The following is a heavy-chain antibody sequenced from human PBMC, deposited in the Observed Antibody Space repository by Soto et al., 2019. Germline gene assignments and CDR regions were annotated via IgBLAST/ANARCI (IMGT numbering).Heavy chain of an antibody. CDR1: GYTFTSYD. CDR2: MNPNSGNT. D-gene: IGHD4-17*01. J-gene: IGHJ3*02. V-gene: IGHV1-8*01. Sequence: ASVKVSCKASGYTFTSYDINWVRQATGQGLEWMGWMNPNSGNTGYAQKFQGRVTMTRNTSISTAYMELSSLRSEDTAVYYCARLATVTMAFDIWGQGTMVTVSS. CDR3: ARLATVTMAFDI.